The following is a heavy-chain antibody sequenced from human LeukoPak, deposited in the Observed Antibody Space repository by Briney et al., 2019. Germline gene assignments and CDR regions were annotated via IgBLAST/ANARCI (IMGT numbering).Heavy chain of an antibody. D-gene: IGHD5-12*01. CDR3: ASDGYPFDH. J-gene: IGHJ5*02. V-gene: IGHV3-7*05. CDR2: IKQDGSEK. Sequence: PGGSQRLSCAASGFTFSSYWMSWVRQAPGKGLEWVANIKQDGSEKYYVDSVKGRFTISRDNAKNSVYLQMNSLRAEDTAVYYCASDGYPFDHWGQGTLVTVSS. CDR1: GFTFSSYW.